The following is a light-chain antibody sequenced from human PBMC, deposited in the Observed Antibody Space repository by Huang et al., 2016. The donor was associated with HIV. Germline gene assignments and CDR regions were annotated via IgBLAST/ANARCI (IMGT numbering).Light chain of an antibody. CDR1: QSISSY. V-gene: IGKV1-39*01. CDR2: AAS. J-gene: IGKJ2*01. Sequence: DIQMTQSPSSLSASVGDRVTITCRASQSISSYLNWYQQKPGKVPKLLIYAASSLQSGVPSRFSGSGSGTDFTLTISSLQPEDFATYSCQQSYTTPRTFGQGTKLEIK. CDR3: QQSYTTPRT.